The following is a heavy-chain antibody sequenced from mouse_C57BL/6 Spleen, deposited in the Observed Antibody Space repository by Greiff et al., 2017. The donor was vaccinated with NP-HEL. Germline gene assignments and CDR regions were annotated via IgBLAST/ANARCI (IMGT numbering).Heavy chain of an antibody. CDR2: ISSGSSTI. V-gene: IGHV5-17*01. J-gene: IGHJ2*01. CDR3: ARRELGYYFDY. Sequence: DVKLVESGGGLVKPAGSLKLSCAASGFTFSDYGMHWVRQAPEKGLEWVAYISSGSSTIYYADTVKGRFTISRDNAKNTLFLQMTSLRSEDTAMYYCARRELGYYFDYWGQGTTLTVSS. D-gene: IGHD4-1*01. CDR1: GFTFSDYG.